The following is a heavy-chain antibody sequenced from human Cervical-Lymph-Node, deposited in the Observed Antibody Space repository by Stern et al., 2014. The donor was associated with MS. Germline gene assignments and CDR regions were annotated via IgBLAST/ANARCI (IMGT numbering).Heavy chain of an antibody. CDR2: ISASGGST. J-gene: IGHJ4*02. V-gene: IGHV3-23*04. Sequence: EVQLVESGGGLVQPGGSLRLSCAASGFTFSDYAMNWVRQAPGKGLEWVSTISASGGSTYYADSVKGRFTISRDNSKNTLYLQMNSLRAEDTAVYYCAKDLYSSAWFDYWGQGILVTVSS. D-gene: IGHD6-19*01. CDR1: GFTFSDYA. CDR3: AKDLYSSAWFDY.